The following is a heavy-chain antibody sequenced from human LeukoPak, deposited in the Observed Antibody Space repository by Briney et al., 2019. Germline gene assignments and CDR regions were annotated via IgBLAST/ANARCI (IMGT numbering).Heavy chain of an antibody. J-gene: IGHJ3*02. CDR2: ISSSSSYI. CDR1: GFTFSTYS. D-gene: IGHD3-9*01. Sequence: GGSLRLSCAASGFTFSTYSMNWVRQAPGKGLEWVSSISSSSSYIYYADSVKGRFTISRDNAKNSLYLQMNSLRAEDTAVYSCARDPSDYDILTGYYNLGAFDIWGQGTMVTVSS. V-gene: IGHV3-21*01. CDR3: ARDPSDYDILTGYYNLGAFDI.